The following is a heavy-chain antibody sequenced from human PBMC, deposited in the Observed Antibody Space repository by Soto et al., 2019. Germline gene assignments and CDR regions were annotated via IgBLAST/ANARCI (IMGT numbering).Heavy chain of an antibody. CDR3: ARTSVLRYFDWDNWFDP. CDR2: ISAYNGNT. D-gene: IGHD3-9*01. V-gene: IGHV1-18*01. J-gene: IGHJ5*02. Sequence: GASVKVSCKASGYTFTSYGISWVRQAPGQGLEWMGWISAYNGNTNYAQKLQGRVTMTTDTSTSTAYMELRSLRSDDTAVYYCARTSVLRYFDWDNWFDPWGQGTLVTVSS. CDR1: GYTFTSYG.